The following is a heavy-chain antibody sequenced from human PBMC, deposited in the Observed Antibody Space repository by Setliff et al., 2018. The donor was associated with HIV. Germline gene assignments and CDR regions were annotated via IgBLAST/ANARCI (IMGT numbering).Heavy chain of an antibody. V-gene: IGHV4-59*12. Sequence: PSETLSLTCTVSGGSISSYYWSWIRQPPGKGLEWIGYIYYSGSTNYNPSLKSRVTISVDTSKNQFSLKLSSVTAADTAVYYCARGRKRDGYNFYYYYMDVWGKGTTVTVSS. CDR3: ARGRKRDGYNFYYYYMDV. CDR2: IYYSGST. J-gene: IGHJ6*03. D-gene: IGHD5-12*01. CDR1: GGSISSYY.